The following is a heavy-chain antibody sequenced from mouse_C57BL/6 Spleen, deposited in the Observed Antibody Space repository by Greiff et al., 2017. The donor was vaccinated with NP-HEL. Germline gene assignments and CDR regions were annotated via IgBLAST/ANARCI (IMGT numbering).Heavy chain of an antibody. V-gene: IGHV1-52*01. D-gene: IGHD1-1*01. Sequence: QVQLQQPGAELVRPGSSVKLSCKASGYTFTSYWMHWVKQRPIQGLEWIGNIDPSDSETHYNQKFKDKATLTVDKSSSTAYMQLSSLTSEDSAIYYCARWKAYGSSYYFDYWGQGTTLTVSS. CDR2: IDPSDSET. CDR3: ARWKAYGSSYYFDY. J-gene: IGHJ2*01. CDR1: GYTFTSYW.